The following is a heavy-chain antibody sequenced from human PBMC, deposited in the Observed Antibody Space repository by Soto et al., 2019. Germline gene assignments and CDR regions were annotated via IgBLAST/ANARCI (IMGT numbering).Heavy chain of an antibody. Sequence: QVQLQESGPGLVKPSETLSLTCTVSGGSISSYYWSWIRQPPGKGLEWIGYIYYSGSPNYSPSLKSRVTISLDTSRNQFSLNLDSVTAADTAVYYCAQYYYGSGSYFDFWGQGTLVTVSS. CDR1: GGSISSYY. D-gene: IGHD3-10*01. CDR2: IYYSGSP. CDR3: AQYYYGSGSYFDF. J-gene: IGHJ4*02. V-gene: IGHV4-59*01.